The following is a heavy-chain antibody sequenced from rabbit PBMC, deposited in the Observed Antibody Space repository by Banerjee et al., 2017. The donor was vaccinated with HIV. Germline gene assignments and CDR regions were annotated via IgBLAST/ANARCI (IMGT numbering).Heavy chain of an antibody. CDR2: MYVDNTDRT. CDR1: GFFFSGNYW. J-gene: IGHJ4*01. V-gene: IGHV1S40*01. Sequence: QSLEESGGDLVKPGASLTLTCTASGFFFSGNYWISWVRQAPGKGLEWIAYMYVDNTDRTHYASWAKGRFTISKTSSTTVTLQMTSLTAADTATYFCARDLGGVIGWNFNLWGQGTLVTVS. CDR3: ARDLGGVIGWNFNL. D-gene: IGHD1-1*01.